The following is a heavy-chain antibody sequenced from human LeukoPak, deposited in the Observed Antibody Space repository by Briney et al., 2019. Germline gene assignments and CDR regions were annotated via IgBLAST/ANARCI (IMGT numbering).Heavy chain of an antibody. Sequence: ASVKVSCKVSGYTLTELSMHWVRQAPGKGLEWMGGFDPEDGETIYAQKFQGRVTITADESTSTAYMELSSLRSEDTAVYYCARSLGREGDFWSGYFSDCYYGMDVWGQGTTVTVSS. CDR2: FDPEDGET. V-gene: IGHV1-24*01. D-gene: IGHD3-3*01. CDR3: ARSLGREGDFWSGYFSDCYYGMDV. J-gene: IGHJ6*02. CDR1: GYTLTELS.